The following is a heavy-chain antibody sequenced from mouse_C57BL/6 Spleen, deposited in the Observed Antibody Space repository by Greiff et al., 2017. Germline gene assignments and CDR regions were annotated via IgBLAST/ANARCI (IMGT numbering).Heavy chain of an antibody. J-gene: IGHJ4*01. CDR2: IYPSDSET. D-gene: IGHD1-1*01. V-gene: IGHV1-61*01. CDR1: GYTFTSYW. Sequence: QVQLQQPGAELVRPGSSVKLSCKASGYTFTSYWMDWVKQRPGQGLEWIGNIYPSDSETHYNQKFKDKATLTVDKSSSTAYMQLSSLTSEDSAVYYCAREATVVAPYYAMDYWGQVTSVTVSS. CDR3: AREATVVAPYYAMDY.